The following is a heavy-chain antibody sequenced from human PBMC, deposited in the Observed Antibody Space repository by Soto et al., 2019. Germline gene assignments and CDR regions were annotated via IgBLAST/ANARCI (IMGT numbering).Heavy chain of an antibody. CDR2: ISSSSSYI. J-gene: IGHJ4*02. V-gene: IGHV3-21*01. CDR1: GFTFSSYS. D-gene: IGHD6-13*01. Sequence: EVQLVESGGGLVKPGGSLRLSCAASGFTFSSYSMNWVRRAPGKGLEWVSSISSSSSYIYYADSVKGRFTISRDNAKNSLYLQMNSLRAEDTAVYYCARDAYSSSYYFDYWGQGTLVTVSS. CDR3: ARDAYSSSYYFDY.